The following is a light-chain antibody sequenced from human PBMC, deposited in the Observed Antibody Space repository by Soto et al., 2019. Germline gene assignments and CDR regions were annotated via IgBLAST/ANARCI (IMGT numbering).Light chain of an antibody. CDR3: QQRSNWPPIT. Sequence: EIVLTQSPATLSLSPGERATLSCRASQSVSSYLAWYQQKPGQAPRLLIYDASNRATGIPARFSGSGSGTDFTLTISSLEPDDFAVYYCQQRSNWPPITFGQGTRLESK. CDR2: DAS. CDR1: QSVSSY. V-gene: IGKV3-11*01. J-gene: IGKJ5*01.